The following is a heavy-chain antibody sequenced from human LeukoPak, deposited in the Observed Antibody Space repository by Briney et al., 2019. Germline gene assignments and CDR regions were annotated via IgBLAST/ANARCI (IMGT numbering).Heavy chain of an antibody. J-gene: IGHJ3*02. D-gene: IGHD2-2*01. CDR2: IYSTGST. CDR1: GGSISSYF. CDR3: ARREAQPM. V-gene: IGHV4-59*08. Sequence: SETLSLTCTVSGGSISSYFWSWIRQPPGKGLEWIGYIYSTGSTNYNPSLRGRVTISVDTSKNQFPLKLRSVTAADTAVYYCARREAQPMWGQGTMVTVSS.